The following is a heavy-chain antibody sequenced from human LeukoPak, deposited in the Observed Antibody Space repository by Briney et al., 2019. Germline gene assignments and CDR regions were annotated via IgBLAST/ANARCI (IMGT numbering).Heavy chain of an antibody. V-gene: IGHV4-39*07. CDR1: GGSISSSSYY. CDR3: AREDRLRLRSVDY. Sequence: PSETLSLTCTVSGGSISSSSYYWSWIRQPPGKGLEWIGEINHSGSTNYNPSLKSRVTISVDTSKNQFSLKLSSVTAADTAVYYCAREDRLRLRSVDYWGQGTLVTVSS. D-gene: IGHD5-12*01. CDR2: INHSGST. J-gene: IGHJ4*02.